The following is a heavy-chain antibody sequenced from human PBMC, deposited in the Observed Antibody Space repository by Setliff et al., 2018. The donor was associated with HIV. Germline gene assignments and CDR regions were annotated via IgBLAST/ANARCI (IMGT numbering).Heavy chain of an antibody. Sequence: PSETLSLTCAVYGGSFTGYHWSWIRQPPGKGLEWIGEINHSGGANYNPSLKTRVTVSVDTSKKQFSLKLNSVTAADTAVYYCARGTKYSSGWSRGDYWGQGTLVTVSS. CDR1: GGSFTGYH. D-gene: IGHD6-19*01. CDR3: ARGTKYSSGWSRGDY. J-gene: IGHJ4*02. CDR2: INHSGGA. V-gene: IGHV4-34*01.